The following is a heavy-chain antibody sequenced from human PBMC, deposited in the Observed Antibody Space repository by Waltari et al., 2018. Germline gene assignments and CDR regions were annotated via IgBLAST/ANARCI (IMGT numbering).Heavy chain of an antibody. Sequence: QVQLVQSGAEVRKPGASVKFSRKASRYTFTSRGIAWVRQAPGQGLEWMGWINTYNGDTEYAQELQDRVTISTDTSTSTAYMDLRSLRSGDTAMYFCARVSIAASGDFYFDYWGQGTLVTVSS. CDR1: RYTFTSRG. J-gene: IGHJ4*02. CDR2: INTYNGDT. V-gene: IGHV1-18*01. D-gene: IGHD6-13*01. CDR3: ARVSIAASGDFYFDY.